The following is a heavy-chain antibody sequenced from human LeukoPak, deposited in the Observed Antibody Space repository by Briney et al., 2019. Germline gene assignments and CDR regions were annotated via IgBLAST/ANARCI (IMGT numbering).Heavy chain of an antibody. D-gene: IGHD3-10*01. V-gene: IGHV3-21*01. CDR2: ISSSSSYI. CDR1: GFTFSSYS. J-gene: IGHJ5*02. Sequence: KTGGSLRLSCAASGFTFSSYSMNWVRQAPGKGLEWVSSISSSSSYIYYADSVKGRFTISRDNAKNSLYLQMNSLRAEDTAVYYCARDMWFGESQENWFDPWGQGTLVTVSS. CDR3: ARDMWFGESQENWFDP.